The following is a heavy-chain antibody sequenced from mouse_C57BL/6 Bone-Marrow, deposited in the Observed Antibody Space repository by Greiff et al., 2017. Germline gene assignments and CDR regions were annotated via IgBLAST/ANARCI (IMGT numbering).Heavy chain of an antibody. D-gene: IGHD2-3*01. CDR2: ISYDGSN. V-gene: IGHV3-6*01. CDR1: GYSITSGYY. J-gene: IGHJ1*03. CDR3: AREIIYDGYYVWYFDV. Sequence: ESGPGLVQPSQSLSLTCSFTGYSITSGYYWNWIRQFPGNKLEWMGYISYDGSNNYNPSHKNRISITRDTSKNQFFLKLNSVTTEDTATYYSAREIIYDGYYVWYFDVWGTGTTVTVSS.